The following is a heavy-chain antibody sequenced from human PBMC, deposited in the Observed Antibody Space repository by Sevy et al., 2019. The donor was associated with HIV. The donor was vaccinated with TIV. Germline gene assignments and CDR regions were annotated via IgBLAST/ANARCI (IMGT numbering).Heavy chain of an antibody. CDR3: AKVGELVELGGYFDY. D-gene: IGHD3-10*01. Sequence: GGSLRLSCAASGFTFSSYAMSWVRQAPGKGLEWVSAISGSGGSTYYADSVKGRFTISRDNSKKTLYLQMNSLRAEDTAVYYCAKVGELVELGGYFDYWGQGTLVTVSS. CDR2: ISGSGGST. CDR1: GFTFSSYA. V-gene: IGHV3-23*01. J-gene: IGHJ4*02.